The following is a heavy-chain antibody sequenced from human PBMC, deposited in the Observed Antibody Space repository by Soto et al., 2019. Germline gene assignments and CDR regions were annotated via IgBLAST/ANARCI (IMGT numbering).Heavy chain of an antibody. Sequence: GGSLRLSCAASGFTFSSYWMHWVRQAPGKGLVWVSRINSDGSSTSYADSVKGRFTISRDNAKNTLYLQMNSLRAEDTAVYYCAKDRLRYSGTYNGFDYWGQGTLVTVSS. CDR3: AKDRLRYSGTYNGFDY. CDR1: GFTFSSYW. J-gene: IGHJ4*02. CDR2: INSDGSST. D-gene: IGHD5-12*01. V-gene: IGHV3-74*01.